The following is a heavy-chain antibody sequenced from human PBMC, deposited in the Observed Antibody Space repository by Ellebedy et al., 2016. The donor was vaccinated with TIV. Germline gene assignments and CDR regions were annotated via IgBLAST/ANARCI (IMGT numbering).Heavy chain of an antibody. V-gene: IGHV3-7*01. CDR3: AKPFSDYELDFDH. CDR2: IEQFGTER. D-gene: IGHD5-12*01. CDR1: GFSFSSYW. J-gene: IGHJ4*02. Sequence: GESLKISCIGSGFSFSSYWMSWVRQAPGKGLEWVANIEQFGTERHYVESVEGRFTISRDNVKNSLYLQMNSLRPEDTAVYYCAKPFSDYELDFDHWGQGTLVTVSS.